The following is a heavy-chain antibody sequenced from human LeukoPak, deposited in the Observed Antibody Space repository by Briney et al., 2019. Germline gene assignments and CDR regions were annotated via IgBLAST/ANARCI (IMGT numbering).Heavy chain of an antibody. Sequence: PGGSLRLSCAASGFTFSTYVIHWVRQAPGKGLEWVAVISYDGSNKYYADSVKGRFTISRDNSKNTLYLQMNSLRAEDTAVYYCARDRVGATDYFDYWGQGTLVTVSS. CDR1: GFTFSTYV. J-gene: IGHJ4*02. CDR3: ARDRVGATDYFDY. CDR2: ISYDGSNK. V-gene: IGHV3-30-3*01. D-gene: IGHD1-26*01.